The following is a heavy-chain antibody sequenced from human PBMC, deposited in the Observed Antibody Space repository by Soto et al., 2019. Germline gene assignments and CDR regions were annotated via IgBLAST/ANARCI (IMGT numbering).Heavy chain of an antibody. J-gene: IGHJ6*02. V-gene: IGHV4-34*01. CDR3: ARGFSGYYFYHYGMDV. CDR2: INHSGST. D-gene: IGHD5-12*01. CDR1: GGSFSGYY. Sequence: QVQLQQWGAGLLKPSETLSLTCAVYGGSFSGYYWSWIRQPPGKGLEWIGEINHSGSTNYNPSLKSRVTISVDTSKNQFSLKLSSVTAADTAVYYCARGFSGYYFYHYGMDVWGQGTTVTVSS.